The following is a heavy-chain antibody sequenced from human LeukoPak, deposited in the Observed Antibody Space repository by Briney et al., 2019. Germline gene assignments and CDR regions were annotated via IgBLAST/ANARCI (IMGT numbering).Heavy chain of an antibody. CDR2: IYYSGST. J-gene: IGHJ6*02. CDR3: ARGPNNLGYYYYGMGV. V-gene: IGHV4-59*01. Sequence: PSETLSLTCTVSGGSISSYYWSWIRQPPGKGLEWIGYIYYSGSTNYNPSLKSRVTISVDTSKNQFSLKLSSVTAADTAVYYCARGPNNLGYYYYGMGVWGQGTTVTVSS. D-gene: IGHD7-27*01. CDR1: GGSISSYY.